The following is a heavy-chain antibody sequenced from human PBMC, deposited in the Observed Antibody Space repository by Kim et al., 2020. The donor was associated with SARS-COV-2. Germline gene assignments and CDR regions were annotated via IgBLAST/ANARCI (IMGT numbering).Heavy chain of an antibody. J-gene: IGHJ2*01. D-gene: IGHD6-13*01. V-gene: IGHV3-9*01. CDR1: RFSFGDYA. CDR2: ISWDSGTI. Sequence: GGSLRLSWAASRFSFGDYAIHWGRHAPGEGRAWDSDISWDSGTIGNAHSVKGRFTISRDNVTNSLYLQMNRLRAEDTPLYYCATGALLHSRSWY. CDR3: ATGALLHSRSWY.